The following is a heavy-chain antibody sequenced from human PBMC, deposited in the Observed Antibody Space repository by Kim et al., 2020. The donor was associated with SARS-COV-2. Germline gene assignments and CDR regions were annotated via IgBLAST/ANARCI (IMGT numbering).Heavy chain of an antibody. Sequence: GGSLRLSCAASGFSFSNYGMHWVRQAPGKGLEWLAVILNDGSNQGYEDSVKGRFTISRDNSKNTLYLQMNSLRAEDTAVYYCARDHDYPDNGLDYWGQGTPVTLSS. J-gene: IGHJ4*02. CDR1: GFSFSNYG. V-gene: IGHV3-33*01. CDR2: ILNDGSNQ. D-gene: IGHD4-17*01. CDR3: ARDHDYPDNGLDY.